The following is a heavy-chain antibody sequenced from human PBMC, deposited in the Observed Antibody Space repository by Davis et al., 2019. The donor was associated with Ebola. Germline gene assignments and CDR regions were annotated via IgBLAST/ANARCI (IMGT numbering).Heavy chain of an antibody. Sequence: MPSETLSLTCTVSGDSIDSFYWSWIRQSPGKELEWIGYIYPRGGTNYNPSLRSRVTMSVDTSRNQVSLNLRSVTAADTAIYFCARQFQYSSFWYGFDYWGRGTLVTVSP. CDR2: IYPRGGT. CDR3: ARQFQYSSFWYGFDY. CDR1: GDSIDSFY. J-gene: IGHJ4*02. D-gene: IGHD6-19*01. V-gene: IGHV4-59*08.